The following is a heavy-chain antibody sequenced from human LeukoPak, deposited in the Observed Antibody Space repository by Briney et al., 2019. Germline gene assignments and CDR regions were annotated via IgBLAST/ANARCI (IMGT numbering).Heavy chain of an antibody. J-gene: IGHJ4*02. CDR2: ISGSGSGGST. D-gene: IGHD5-24*01. CDR1: GFTFSNSA. CDR3: AKSGYNRFDY. V-gene: IGHV3-23*01. Sequence: GGSLRLSCAASGFTFSNSAMSWVRQAPGKGLEWVSSISGSGSGGSTYYADSVKGRFTISRDNSKNTLYQQMNSLRAEDTAVYYCAKSGYNRFDYWGQGTLVTVSS.